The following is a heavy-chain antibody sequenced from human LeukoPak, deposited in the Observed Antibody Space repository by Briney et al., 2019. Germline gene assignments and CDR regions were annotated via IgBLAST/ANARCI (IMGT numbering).Heavy chain of an antibody. CDR2: IYTSGST. CDR3: AREVRDYYDSSGYWDY. D-gene: IGHD3-22*01. J-gene: IGHJ4*02. Sequence: SETLSLTCTVSGGSISSGSYYWSWIRQPAGKGLEWIGRIYTSGSTNYNPSLKSRVTISVDTSKNQFSLKLSSVTAADTAVYYCAREVRDYYDSSGYWDYWGQGTLVTVSS. V-gene: IGHV4-61*02. CDR1: GGSISSGSYY.